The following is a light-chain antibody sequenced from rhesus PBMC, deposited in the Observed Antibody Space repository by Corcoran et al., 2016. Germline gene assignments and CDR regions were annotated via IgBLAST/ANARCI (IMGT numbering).Light chain of an antibody. Sequence: DIQMTQSPSSLSASVGDRVTITCRASENVNNNLNWYQQKTGKAPKLLIYKASTLQSGVPSRLRGTGSWTDYTFTIRSLQPEDVSTYYCQHGYGTPYSFGQGTKVEIK. V-gene: IGKV1-74*01. CDR2: KAS. CDR3: QHGYGTPYS. J-gene: IGKJ2*01. CDR1: ENVNNN.